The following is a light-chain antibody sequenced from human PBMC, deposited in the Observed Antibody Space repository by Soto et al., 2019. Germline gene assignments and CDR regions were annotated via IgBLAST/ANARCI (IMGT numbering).Light chain of an antibody. CDR3: LLFYNGPCV. J-gene: IGLJ1*01. CDR2: DTN. Sequence: QALVAQAPSLTVSPGVTVTLACCSSTGAVTNGHYPHRLQQKPGQAPRTLIYDTNNKPSWTPARFSGSLLGGKAALTLSGAQPEDEAEYYCLLFYNGPCVYGPGTKVTVL. V-gene: IGLV7-46*01. CDR1: TGAVTNGHY.